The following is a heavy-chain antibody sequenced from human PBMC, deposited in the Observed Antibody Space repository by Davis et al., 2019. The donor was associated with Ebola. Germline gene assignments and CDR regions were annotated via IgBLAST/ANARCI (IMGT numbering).Heavy chain of an antibody. Sequence: SSVHVSRLASLCTFSSYAICWLRQAPGHGLDWMGGIIPIFGTANYAQKFQGRVTITADESTSTAYMELSSLRSEDTAVYYCARGRLQYYDYWGQGTLVTVSS. CDR2: IIPIFGTA. V-gene: IGHV1-69*13. J-gene: IGHJ4*02. CDR1: LCTFSSYA. CDR3: ARGRLQYYDY. D-gene: IGHD4-11*01.